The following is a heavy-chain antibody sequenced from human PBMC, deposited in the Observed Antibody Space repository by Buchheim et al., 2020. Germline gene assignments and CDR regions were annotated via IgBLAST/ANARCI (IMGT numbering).Heavy chain of an antibody. CDR3: AREKYSGYDSVGRAVLWFDP. V-gene: IGHV4-31*03. D-gene: IGHD5-12*01. CDR1: GGSISSGDYY. CDR2: IYYSGST. Sequence: QVQLQESGPGLVKPSQTLSLTCTVSGGSISSGDYYWSWIRQHPGKGLEWIGYIYYSGSTYYTPSLLSRVTISVETSQNQFSLKLSSVTAADTAVYYCAREKYSGYDSVGRAVLWFDPWGQGTL. J-gene: IGHJ5*02.